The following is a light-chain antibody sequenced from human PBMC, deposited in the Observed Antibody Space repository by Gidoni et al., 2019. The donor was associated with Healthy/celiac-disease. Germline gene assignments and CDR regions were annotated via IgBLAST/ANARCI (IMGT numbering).Light chain of an antibody. J-gene: IGKJ3*01. Sequence: EIVMTQSPATLSVSPGKRATLSCRASQSVSSSLSWYQQRPGQAPRLLIYGASTRATGLPARFSGSGSGTEFSPTISSLQSEDFAVYYCHQYNKWPFTFXPXTKVDIK. V-gene: IGKV3-15*01. CDR1: QSVSSS. CDR3: HQYNKWPFT. CDR2: GAS.